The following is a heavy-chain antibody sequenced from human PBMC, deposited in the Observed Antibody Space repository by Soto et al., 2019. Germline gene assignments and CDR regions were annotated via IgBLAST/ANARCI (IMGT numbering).Heavy chain of an antibody. CDR2: INPSVGST. V-gene: IGHV1-46*01. CDR3: ARETSVIDY. J-gene: IGHJ4*02. CDR1: GYTFSSYY. Sequence: ASVKVSCKASGYTFSSYYMHWVRQAPGQGLEWVGIINPSVGSTTYAPKFQGRVTVTRDTSTSTVYMELSSLRSEDTAVYYCARETSVIDYWGQGTLVTVS.